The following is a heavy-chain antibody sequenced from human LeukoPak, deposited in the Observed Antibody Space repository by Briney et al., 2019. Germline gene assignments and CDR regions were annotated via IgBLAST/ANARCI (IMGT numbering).Heavy chain of an antibody. CDR1: GGSVNNSGW. D-gene: IGHD3-16*02. CDR3: ARGTYIWGSYRHFDF. Sequence: PPETLSLTCAVSGGSVNNSGWWTWVRQPPGKGLEWIGEMSHTANTNHNPSLKSRVTIAVDKSKNQFSLKLSSVTAADTAVYYCARGTYIWGSYRHFDFWGQGMLVTVSS. CDR2: MSHTANT. V-gene: IGHV4-4*03. J-gene: IGHJ4*02.